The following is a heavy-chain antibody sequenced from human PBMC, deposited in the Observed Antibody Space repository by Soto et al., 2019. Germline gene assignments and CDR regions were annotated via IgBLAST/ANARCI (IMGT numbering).Heavy chain of an antibody. CDR3: AGREYCSGGSCYTPPSYYYYYMDV. D-gene: IGHD2-15*01. J-gene: IGHJ6*03. Sequence: PSETLSLTCAVYGGSFSGYYWSWIRQPPGKGLEWIGEINHSGSTNYNPSLKSRVTISVDTSKNQFSLKLSSVTAADTAVYYCAGREYCSGGSCYTPPSYYYYYMDVGGKGTTVTVSS. V-gene: IGHV4-34*01. CDR2: INHSGST. CDR1: GGSFSGYY.